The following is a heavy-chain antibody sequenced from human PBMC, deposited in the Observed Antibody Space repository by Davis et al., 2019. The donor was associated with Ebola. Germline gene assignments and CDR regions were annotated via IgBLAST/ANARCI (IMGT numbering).Heavy chain of an antibody. CDR2: ISSTGGTT. CDR3: ARDTSGWYPLFTWFDP. V-gene: IGHV3-23*01. CDR1: GFTFSSYA. D-gene: IGHD6-13*01. Sequence: ESLKISCAASGFTFSSYAMSWLRQAPGKGLEWVSAISSTGGTTHYADSVKGRITISRDNAKKSVYLQMNSLRAEDTAVYYCARDTSGWYPLFTWFDPWGQGALVTVSS. J-gene: IGHJ5*02.